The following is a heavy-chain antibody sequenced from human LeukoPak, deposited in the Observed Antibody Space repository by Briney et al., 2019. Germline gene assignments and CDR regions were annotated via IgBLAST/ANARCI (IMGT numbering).Heavy chain of an antibody. J-gene: IGHJ4*02. CDR2: IIPIFGTV. D-gene: IGHD1-26*01. V-gene: IGHV1-69*13. CDR1: GYTFTSYY. CDR3: ARGIVGATDYFDY. Sequence: GASVKVSCKASGYTFTSYYMHWVRQAPGQGLEWMGGIIPIFGTVNYAQKFQGRVTITADESTSTAYMELSSLRSEDTAVYYCARGIVGATDYFDYWGQGTLVTVSS.